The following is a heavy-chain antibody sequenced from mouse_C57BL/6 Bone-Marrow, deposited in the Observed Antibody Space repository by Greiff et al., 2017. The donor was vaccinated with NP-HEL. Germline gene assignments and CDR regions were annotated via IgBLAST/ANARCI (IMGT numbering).Heavy chain of an antibody. Sequence: EVKLVESGGGLVKPGGSLKLSCAASGFTFSDYGMHWVRQAPETGLVWVAYISSGSCTIYYADTVKGRFTISRDNAKNTLFLQMTRLRAEDTAMYYCARGEVGNDWGQGTTLTVSS. J-gene: IGHJ2*01. V-gene: IGHV5-17*01. CDR1: GFTFSDYG. CDR3: ARGEVGND. CDR2: ISSGSCTI.